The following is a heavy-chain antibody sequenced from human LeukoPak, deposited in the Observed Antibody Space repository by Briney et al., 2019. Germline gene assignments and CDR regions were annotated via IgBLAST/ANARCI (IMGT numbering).Heavy chain of an antibody. CDR1: VFTVSRNY. CDR3: ARARYSGYDSPYYFDY. J-gene: IGHJ4*02. D-gene: IGHD5-12*01. CDR2: IYSGGST. V-gene: IGHV3-53*01. Sequence: GGSLRLSCASSVFTVSRNYMSWVRQAPGRGLEWVSVIYSGGSTYYAESVKGRFTISRDNSKNTLYLQMNSLRAGDTAVYYCARARYSGYDSPYYFDYWGQGTLVTVSS.